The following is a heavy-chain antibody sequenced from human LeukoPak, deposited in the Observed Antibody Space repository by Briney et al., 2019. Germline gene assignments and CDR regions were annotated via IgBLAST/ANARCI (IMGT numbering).Heavy chain of an antibody. D-gene: IGHD3-10*01. J-gene: IGHJ6*04. CDR1: GFTFSSYG. Sequence: PGRSLGLSCAASGFTFSSYGMHWVRQAPGKGLEWVAVIWYDGSNKYYADSVKGRFTISRDNSKNTLYLQMNSLRAEDTAVYYCARDLLPNMVRGVIITPHYYYYGMDVWGKGTTVTVSS. CDR2: IWYDGSNK. V-gene: IGHV3-33*01. CDR3: ARDLLPNMVRGVIITPHYYYYGMDV.